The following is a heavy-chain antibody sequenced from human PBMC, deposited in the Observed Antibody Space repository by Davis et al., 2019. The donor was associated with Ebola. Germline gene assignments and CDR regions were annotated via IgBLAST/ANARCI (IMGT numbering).Heavy chain of an antibody. CDR2: FDPEDGET. CDR1: GYTLTELS. CDR3: ARGRKLSSGWLNWFDP. J-gene: IGHJ5*02. V-gene: IGHV1-24*01. Sequence: AASVKVSCKVSGYTLTELSMHWVRQAPGKGLEWMGGFDPEDGETIYAQKFQGWVTMTRDTSISTAYMELSRLRSDDTAVYYCARGRKLSSGWLNWFDPWGQGTLVTVSS. D-gene: IGHD6-19*01.